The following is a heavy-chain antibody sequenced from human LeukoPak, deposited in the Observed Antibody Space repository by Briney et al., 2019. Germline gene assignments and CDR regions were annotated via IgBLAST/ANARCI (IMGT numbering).Heavy chain of an antibody. J-gene: IGHJ6*03. D-gene: IGHD3-10*01. CDR2: IYYSGST. CDR3: ARVAKHFRGGLSFYFMDV. CDR1: GGSIINYY. V-gene: IGHV4-59*01. Sequence: SETLSLTCTVSGGSIINYYWTWIRQPPGKGLEWIGHIYYSGSTNYNPSLNSRVTISVDTSKKQFSLKLTSVIAADTAVYYCARVAKHFRGGLSFYFMDVWGIGTTVTISS.